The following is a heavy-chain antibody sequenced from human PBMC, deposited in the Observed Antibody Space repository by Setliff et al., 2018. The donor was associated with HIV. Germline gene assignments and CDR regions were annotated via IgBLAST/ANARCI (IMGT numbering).Heavy chain of an antibody. D-gene: IGHD2-8*01. CDR1: GFTFSSYW. CDR2: INSDGSST. J-gene: IGHJ6*02. CDR3: ARGGVYAIDYYYGMDV. Sequence: PGESLRLSCAASGFTFSSYWMHWVRQAPGKGLVWVSRINSDGSSTSYADSVKGRFTISRDNAKNTLYLQMNSLRAEDTAVYYCARGGVYAIDYYYGMDVWGQGTTVTVSS. V-gene: IGHV3-74*01.